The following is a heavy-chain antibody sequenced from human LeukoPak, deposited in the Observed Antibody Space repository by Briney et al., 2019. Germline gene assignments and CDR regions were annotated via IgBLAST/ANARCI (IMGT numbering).Heavy chain of an antibody. D-gene: IGHD5-24*01. Sequence: ASVKVSRMPSVYNFIVYYMHWVRPAPEQGGGWVGWLKLKSGGTNYIQKFQGRVTMTRDTSISTAYMELSSLRSDDTAVYYCARDSRRDRNPNLFTFDYWGQGTLVTVSS. CDR2: LKLKSGGT. V-gene: IGHV1-2*02. CDR3: ARDSRRDRNPNLFTFDY. J-gene: IGHJ4*02. CDR1: VYNFIVYY.